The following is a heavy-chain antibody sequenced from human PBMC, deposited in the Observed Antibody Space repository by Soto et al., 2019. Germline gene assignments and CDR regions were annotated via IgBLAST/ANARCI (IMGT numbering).Heavy chain of an antibody. CDR3: ARIGGYCSGGSCYPRYYYMDV. J-gene: IGHJ6*03. D-gene: IGHD2-15*01. V-gene: IGHV3-13*01. CDR1: GFTFSSYD. CDR2: IGTAGDT. Sequence: PGGSLRLSCAASGFTFSSYDMHWVRQATGKGLEWVSAIGTAGDTYYPGSVKGRFTISRENAKNSLYLQMNSLRAGDTAVYYCARIGGYCSGGSCYPRYYYMDVWGKGTTVTVSS.